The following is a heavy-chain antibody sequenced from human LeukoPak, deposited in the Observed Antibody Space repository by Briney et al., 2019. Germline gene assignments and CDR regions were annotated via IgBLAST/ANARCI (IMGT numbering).Heavy chain of an antibody. D-gene: IGHD6-19*01. J-gene: IGHJ6*03. Sequence: ASVKVSCKASGYTFTSYDINWVRQAPGQGLEWMGWINTNTGNPTYAQGFTGRFVFSLDTSVSTAYLQISSLKAEDTAVYYCARVKAVAGIRYYYYYYMDVWGKGTTVTVSS. V-gene: IGHV7-4-1*02. CDR1: GYTFTSYD. CDR2: INTNTGNP. CDR3: ARVKAVAGIRYYYYYYMDV.